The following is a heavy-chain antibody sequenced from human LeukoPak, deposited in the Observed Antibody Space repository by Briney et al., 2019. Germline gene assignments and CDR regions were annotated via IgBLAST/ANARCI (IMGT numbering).Heavy chain of an antibody. CDR1: GYTFPSYA. CDR3: ARVAAGLDY. CDR2: ITTYNGNT. J-gene: IGHJ4*02. Sequence: GASVKVSCKASGYTFPSYALSWVRQAPGQGLEWMGWITTYNGNTDYAQNLQGRVTLTTDTSTSTAYMELRSLRSDDTAVYFCARVAAGLDYWGQGTLVTVSS. V-gene: IGHV1-18*01. D-gene: IGHD6-25*01.